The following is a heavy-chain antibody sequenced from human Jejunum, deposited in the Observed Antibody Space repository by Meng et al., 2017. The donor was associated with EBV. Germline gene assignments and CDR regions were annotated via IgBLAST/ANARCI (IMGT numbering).Heavy chain of an antibody. Sequence: HLVEVGGASIQPGGSLSLSCAASGLTVSNNYMNWVRQAPGKGVEWVSVIYGDERTYYAESVKGRFIISRDNSKNTLYLQMNSLRADDSAVYYCARERRGYYAEHWGQGTLVTVSS. CDR3: ARERRGYYAEH. CDR2: IYGDERT. V-gene: IGHV3-53*01. D-gene: IGHD6-25*01. CDR1: GLTVSNNY. J-gene: IGHJ1*01.